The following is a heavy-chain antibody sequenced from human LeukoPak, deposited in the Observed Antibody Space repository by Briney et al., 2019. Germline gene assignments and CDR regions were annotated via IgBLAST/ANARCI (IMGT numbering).Heavy chain of an antibody. CDR1: GGSISSSSYY. V-gene: IGHV4-39*07. CDR2: IYYSGST. D-gene: IGHD1-26*01. Sequence: SETLSLTCTVSGGSISSSSYYWGWIRQPPGKGLEWIGSIYYSGSTNYNPSLKSRVTISVDKSKNQFSLKLSSVTAADTAVYYCARGVGATHPFDIWGQGTMVTVSS. J-gene: IGHJ3*02. CDR3: ARGVGATHPFDI.